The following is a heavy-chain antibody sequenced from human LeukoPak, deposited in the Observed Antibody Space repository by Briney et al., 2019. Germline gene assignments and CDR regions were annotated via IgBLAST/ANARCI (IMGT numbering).Heavy chain of an antibody. CDR2: ISASGGST. CDR1: GFTFSTYA. CDR3: AKYVSAKGPPYALDV. D-gene: IGHD2/OR15-2a*01. Sequence: GGSLRLSCAASGFTFSTYAMTWVRQAPGKGLEWVSGISASGGSTLYADSVKGRFTISRDNSKNTLYLQMNSLRAEDAAVYYCAKYVSAKGPPYALDVWGQGTTVTVSS. V-gene: IGHV3-23*01. J-gene: IGHJ6*02.